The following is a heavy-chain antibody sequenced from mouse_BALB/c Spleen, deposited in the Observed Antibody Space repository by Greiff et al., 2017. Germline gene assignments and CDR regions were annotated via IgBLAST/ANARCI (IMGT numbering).Heavy chain of an antibody. D-gene: IGHD2-3*01. CDR2: ISYSGST. J-gene: IGHJ3*01. V-gene: IGHV3-2*02. CDR1: GYSITSDYA. CDR3: ARWDGGFAY. Sequence: EVQLQESGPGLVKPSQSLSLTCTVTGYSITSDYAWNWIRQFPGNKLEWMGYISYSGSTSYNPSLKSRISITRDTSKNQFFLQLNSVTTEDTATYYCARWDGGFAYWGQGTLVTVSA.